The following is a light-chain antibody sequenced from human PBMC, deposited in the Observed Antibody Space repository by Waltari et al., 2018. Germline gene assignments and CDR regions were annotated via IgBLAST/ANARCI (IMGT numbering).Light chain of an antibody. CDR3: SSYTSSSTVV. Sequence: QSALTQPASVSGSPGPSITISCTGTRSDVGRYNLVSWYQQHPGKAPKLMIYEVSNRPSGVSNRFSGSKSGNTASLTISGLQAEDEADYYCSSYTSSSTVVFGGGTKLTVL. CDR1: RSDVGRYNL. CDR2: EVS. J-gene: IGLJ2*01. V-gene: IGLV2-14*02.